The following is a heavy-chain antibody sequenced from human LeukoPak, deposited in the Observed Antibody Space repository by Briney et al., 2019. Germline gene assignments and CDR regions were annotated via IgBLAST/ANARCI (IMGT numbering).Heavy chain of an antibody. D-gene: IGHD3-16*01. CDR2: IKSKPFNSET. Sequence: GGSLKLSCAASGFTFYDSAIHWVRQAPGKGLEWLGRIKSKPFNSETAYVESVKGRFTIYKDDSKNMAFLAMNNLKTDDTALYYCFRYEETSGRFGDSWGQGALVTVSS. CDR1: GFTFYDSA. V-gene: IGHV3-73*01. CDR3: FRYEETSGRFGDS. J-gene: IGHJ4*02.